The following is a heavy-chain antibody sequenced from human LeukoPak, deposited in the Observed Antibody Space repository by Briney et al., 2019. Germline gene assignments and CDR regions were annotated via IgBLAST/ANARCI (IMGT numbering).Heavy chain of an antibody. CDR1: GGSISSSSYY. Sequence: PSETLSLTCTVSGGSISSSSYYWGWIRQPPGKGLEWIGSIYYSGSTYYNPSLKSRVTISVDTSKNQFSLKLRSVTAADTAVYYCARQTDLYSSSSGWYFDLWGRGTLVTVSS. CDR2: IYYSGST. J-gene: IGHJ2*01. V-gene: IGHV4-39*01. D-gene: IGHD6-6*01. CDR3: ARQTDLYSSSSGWYFDL.